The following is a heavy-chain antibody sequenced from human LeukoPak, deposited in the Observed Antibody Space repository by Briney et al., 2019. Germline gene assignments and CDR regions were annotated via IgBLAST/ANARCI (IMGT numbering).Heavy chain of an antibody. V-gene: IGHV1-2*02. Sequence: GASVKVSCKASGYIFNDYYMHWVRQAPGQGLEWMGWINPNSGFTNYAQKFQGRVSMTRDMSISTAYMELSRLRSDDTAVYYCARGVYDSSGYYYGMDVWGQGTLVTVSS. CDR3: ARGVYDSSGYYYGMDV. CDR1: GYIFNDYY. D-gene: IGHD3-22*01. CDR2: INPNSGFT. J-gene: IGHJ6*02.